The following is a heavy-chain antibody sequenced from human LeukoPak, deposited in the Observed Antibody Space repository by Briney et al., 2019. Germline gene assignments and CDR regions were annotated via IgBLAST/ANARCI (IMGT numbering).Heavy chain of an antibody. Sequence: SQTLSLTCAISGDSVSSNSAAWNWIRQSPARGLEWLGGTYYRSKWYNDYAVSVKSRITINPDTSKNQFSLHLNSVTPEDTAVYYCAKDQVGAESGYSYGPDHYYYGMDVWGQGTTVTVSS. D-gene: IGHD5-18*01. CDR1: GDSVSSNSAA. V-gene: IGHV6-1*01. CDR2: TYYRSKWYN. CDR3: AKDQVGAESGYSYGPDHYYYGMDV. J-gene: IGHJ6*02.